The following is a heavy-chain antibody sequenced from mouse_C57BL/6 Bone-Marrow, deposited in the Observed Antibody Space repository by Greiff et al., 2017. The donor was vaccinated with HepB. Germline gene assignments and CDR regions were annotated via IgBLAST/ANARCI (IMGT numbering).Heavy chain of an antibody. CDR3: ARPIYYSSPSRYFDV. CDR2: IHPNSGST. J-gene: IGHJ1*03. Sequence: VQLQQPGAELVKPGASVKLSCKASGYTFTSYWMHWVKQRPGQGLEWIGMIHPNSGSTNYNEKFKSKATLTVDKSSSTAYMQLSSLTSEDSAVYYCARPIYYSSPSRYFDVWGTGTTVTVSS. D-gene: IGHD2-5*01. V-gene: IGHV1-64*01. CDR1: GYTFTSYW.